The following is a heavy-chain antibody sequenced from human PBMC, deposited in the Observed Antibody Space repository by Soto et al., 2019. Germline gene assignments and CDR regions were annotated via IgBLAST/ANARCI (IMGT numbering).Heavy chain of an antibody. CDR1: GGTFSSYP. V-gene: IGHV1-69*13. CDR2: IIPICGTA. CDR3: ARDNRNEAHYCYYGKKV. Sequence: SVKVSCKVSGGTFSSYPVSWVRQAPGQGLEWMGGIIPICGTANYAQKFQGRVTITADESTSTAYMELSSLRSEDTAVYYCARDNRNEAHYCYYGKKVSGRRHRVTVSS. J-gene: IGHJ6*01. D-gene: IGHD1-20*01.